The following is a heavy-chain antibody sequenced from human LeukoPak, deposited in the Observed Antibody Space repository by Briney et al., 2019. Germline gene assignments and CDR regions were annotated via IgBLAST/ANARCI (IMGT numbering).Heavy chain of an antibody. CDR2: VSAYNGNT. V-gene: IGHV1-18*01. Sequence: ASVKVSCKASGGTFSSYAISWVRQAPGQGLEWMGWVSAYNGNTNYAQKLQGRVTMTTDTSTSTAYMELRSLRSDDTAVYYCAREISGSYLFDYWGQGTLVTVSS. J-gene: IGHJ4*02. CDR1: GGTFSSYA. D-gene: IGHD1-26*01. CDR3: AREISGSYLFDY.